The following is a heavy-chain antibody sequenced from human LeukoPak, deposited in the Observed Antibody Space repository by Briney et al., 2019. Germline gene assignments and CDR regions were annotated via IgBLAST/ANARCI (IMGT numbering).Heavy chain of an antibody. CDR3: ARDTSPPDYDILTGYNYYFDY. Sequence: SVKVSCKASGGTFSSYAISWVRQAPGQGLEWMGRIIPILGIANYAQKFQGRVTITADISTSTAYMELSSLRSEDTAVYYCARDTSPPDYDILTGYNYYFDYWGQGTLVTVSS. V-gene: IGHV1-69*04. CDR1: GGTFSSYA. J-gene: IGHJ4*02. D-gene: IGHD3-9*01. CDR2: IIPILGIA.